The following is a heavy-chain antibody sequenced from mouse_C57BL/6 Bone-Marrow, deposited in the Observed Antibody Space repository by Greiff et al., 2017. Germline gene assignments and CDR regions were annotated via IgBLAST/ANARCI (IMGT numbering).Heavy chain of an antibody. CDR1: GFSLTSYG. CDR2: IWGDGSA. V-gene: IGHV2-3*01. Sequence: VKLVESGPGLVAPSQSLSITCTVSGFSLTSYGVSWVRQPPGKGLEWLGVIWGDGSANYHSAPISTLSIRKDNSKSQVFLKLNSLQTDDTATYYCAKEGDYGSSPWFAYWGQGTLVTVSA. D-gene: IGHD1-1*01. J-gene: IGHJ3*01. CDR3: AKEGDYGSSPWFAY.